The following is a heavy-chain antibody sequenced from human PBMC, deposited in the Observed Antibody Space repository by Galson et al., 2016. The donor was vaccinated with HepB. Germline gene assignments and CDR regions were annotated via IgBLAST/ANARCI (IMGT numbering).Heavy chain of an antibody. CDR2: IWYDGSNK. D-gene: IGHD1-1*01. J-gene: IGHJ6*02. Sequence: SLRLSCAASGYNFINSGIHWVRQAPGKGLEWVAVIWYDGSNKYYADSVKGRFTISRDNSKNTVFLEMDSLRAEDTAVYYCARVSHTTTEGGTWDIDVWGQGTTVIVSS. V-gene: IGHV3-33*01. CDR3: ARVSHTTTEGGTWDIDV. CDR1: GYNFINSG.